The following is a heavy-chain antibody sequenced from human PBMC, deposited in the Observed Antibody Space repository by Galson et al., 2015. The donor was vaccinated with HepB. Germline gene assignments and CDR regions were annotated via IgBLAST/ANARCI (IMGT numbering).Heavy chain of an antibody. D-gene: IGHD2-21*02. Sequence: TLSLTCTVSGGSISSGGYYWSWLRQHPGKGPEWIGYIYYSGSTYYNPSLKSRVTISVDTSKNQFSLKVSSVTAADTAVYYCASTAIPTMGFFDYWGQGTLVTVSS. V-gene: IGHV4-31*03. CDR2: IYYSGST. J-gene: IGHJ4*02. CDR1: GGSISSGGYY. CDR3: ASTAIPTMGFFDY.